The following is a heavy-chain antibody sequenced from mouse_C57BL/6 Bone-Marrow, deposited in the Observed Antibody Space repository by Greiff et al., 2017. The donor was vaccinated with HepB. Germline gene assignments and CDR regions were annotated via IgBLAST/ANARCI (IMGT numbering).Heavy chain of an antibody. Sequence: VQLKESVAELVRPGASVKLSCTASGFNIKNTYMHWVKQRPEQGLEWIGRIDPANGNTKYAPKFQGKATITADTPSNTAYLQLSSLTSEDTAIYYCARGMVTTRKYYYAMDYWGQGTSVTVSS. CDR1: GFNIKNTY. J-gene: IGHJ4*01. CDR2: IDPANGNT. CDR3: ARGMVTTRKYYYAMDY. V-gene: IGHV14-3*01. D-gene: IGHD2-2*01.